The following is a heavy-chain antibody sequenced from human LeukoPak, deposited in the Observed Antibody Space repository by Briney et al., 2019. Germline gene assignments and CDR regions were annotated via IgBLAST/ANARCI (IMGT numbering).Heavy chain of an antibody. Sequence: ASVKVSCKASGYTFPDYGISWVRQAPGQGLEWIGWINTYTGNTHYTQDLQGRVTMTTDTSTSTVYMELRSLRSDDTAVYYCARGDILTGYYLGDYWGQGTLVTVSS. D-gene: IGHD3-9*01. J-gene: IGHJ4*02. V-gene: IGHV1-18*01. CDR3: ARGDILTGYYLGDY. CDR1: GYTFPDYG. CDR2: INTYTGNT.